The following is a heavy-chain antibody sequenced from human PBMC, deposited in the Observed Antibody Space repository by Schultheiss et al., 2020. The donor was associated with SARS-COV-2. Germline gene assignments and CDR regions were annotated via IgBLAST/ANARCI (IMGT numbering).Heavy chain of an antibody. V-gene: IGHV3-74*01. CDR1: GFTFSSYW. CDR2: INSDGSST. J-gene: IGHJ4*02. CDR3: ARVKADIWYTNRNAGSLDY. Sequence: GESLKISCAASGFTFSSYWMHWVRQAPGKGLVWVSRINSDGSSTSYADSVKGRFTISRDNAKNTLYLQMNSLRAEDTAVYYCARVKADIWYTNRNAGSLDYWGQGTLVTVSS. D-gene: IGHD5-12*01.